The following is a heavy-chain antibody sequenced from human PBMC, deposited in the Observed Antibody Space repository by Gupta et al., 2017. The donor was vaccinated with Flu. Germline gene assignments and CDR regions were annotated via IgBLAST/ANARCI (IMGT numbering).Heavy chain of an antibody. V-gene: IGHV4-31*03. Sequence: QVQLQESGPGLVKPSQTLSLTCTVSGDSISGGNNFWTWIRQHPGKGLEWIGYIFYNGPAWYNPSLKSRISISADMSENQFSLKLTSVTAADTALYYCARVSGNFVNNWGRGTLVTVSA. CDR1: GDSISGGNNF. CDR3: ARVSGNFVNN. D-gene: IGHD4-23*01. CDR2: IFYNGPA. J-gene: IGHJ4*02.